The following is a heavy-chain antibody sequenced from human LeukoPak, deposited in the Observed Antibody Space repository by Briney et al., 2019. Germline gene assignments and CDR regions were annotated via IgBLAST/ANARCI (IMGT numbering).Heavy chain of an antibody. Sequence: PSETLSLTCTVSGGSIRNYYWSWTRQPPGKGLEWIGYVYHTGNTKYNPSLESRATISIGTSKNQFSLKLSSVTAADSAVYYCAKSDGSGSYFDYWGQGTLVTVS. D-gene: IGHD3-10*01. V-gene: IGHV4-59*03. CDR3: AKSDGSGSYFDY. CDR2: VYHTGNT. J-gene: IGHJ4*02. CDR1: GGSIRNYY.